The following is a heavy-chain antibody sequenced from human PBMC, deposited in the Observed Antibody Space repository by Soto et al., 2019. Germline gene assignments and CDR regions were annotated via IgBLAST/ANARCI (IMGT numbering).Heavy chain of an antibody. CDR2: IIPIFGTA. CDR1: GGTFSSYA. J-gene: IGHJ4*01. D-gene: IGHD6-19*01. V-gene: IGHV1-69*13. CDR3: ASTVAVAGTPGVYFDY. Sequence: SVKVSCKASGGTFSSYAISWVRQAPGHGLAWMGGIIPIFGTANYAQKLQGRVTLTADESTSTAYMELSSLRSEDTAVYYCASTVAVAGTPGVYFDYWVYGTLVTVSS.